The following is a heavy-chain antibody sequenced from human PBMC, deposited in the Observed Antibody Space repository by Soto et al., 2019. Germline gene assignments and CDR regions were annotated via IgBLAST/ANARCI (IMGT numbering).Heavy chain of an antibody. CDR3: ARGGTNGWSLDY. Sequence: PGGSLRLSCAASGFTFSSYGMHWVRQAPGKGLEWVAVISYDGSNKYYADSVKGRFTISRDNSNNMLYLQVNSLRAEDTAVYYCARGGTNGWSLDYWGQGTPVTVSS. D-gene: IGHD6-19*01. J-gene: IGHJ4*02. CDR1: GFTFSSYG. V-gene: IGHV3-30*03. CDR2: ISYDGSNK.